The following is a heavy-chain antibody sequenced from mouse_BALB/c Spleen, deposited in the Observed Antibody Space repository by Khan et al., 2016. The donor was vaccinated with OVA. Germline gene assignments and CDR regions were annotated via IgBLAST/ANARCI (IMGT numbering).Heavy chain of an antibody. Sequence: QVQVQQSGAELAKPGASVKMSCKASGYTFTSYWMHWVKQRPGQGLEWIGYINPSTGYSEYNQKFKDKATLTADKSSSTAYMQLSSLTSDDSAVYYCANHGSSSAWFAYWGQGTLVTVSA. CDR1: GYTFTSYW. D-gene: IGHD1-1*01. V-gene: IGHV1-7*01. J-gene: IGHJ3*01. CDR3: ANHGSSSAWFAY. CDR2: INPSTGYS.